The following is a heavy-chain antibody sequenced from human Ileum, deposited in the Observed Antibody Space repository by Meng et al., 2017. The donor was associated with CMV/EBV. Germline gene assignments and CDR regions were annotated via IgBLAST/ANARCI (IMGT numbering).Heavy chain of an antibody. CDR3: ARSGRVRDDY. CDR1: GGSISSSSYY. Sequence: TCTVSGGSISSSSYYWGWIRQRPGKGLEWIGNIYYSGSTYYNPPLKSRVTISVDTSKNQFSLTLTSVTAADTAVYYCARSGRVRDDYWGQGTLVTVSS. V-gene: IGHV4-39*01. J-gene: IGHJ4*02. CDR2: IYYSGST. D-gene: IGHD3-10*01.